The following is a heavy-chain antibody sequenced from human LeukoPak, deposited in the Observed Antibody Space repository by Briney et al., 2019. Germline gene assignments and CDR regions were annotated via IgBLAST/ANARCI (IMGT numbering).Heavy chain of an antibody. CDR3: ARYYYDSSGYYSEVDY. Sequence: ASVKVSCKASGYTFTGYYMHWVRQAPGQGLEWMGWINPNGGGTNYAQKFQGRVTMTRDTSISTAYMELSRLRSDDTAVYYCARYYYDSSGYYSEVDYWGQGTLVTVSS. CDR2: INPNGGGT. CDR1: GYTFTGYY. D-gene: IGHD3-22*01. V-gene: IGHV1-2*02. J-gene: IGHJ4*02.